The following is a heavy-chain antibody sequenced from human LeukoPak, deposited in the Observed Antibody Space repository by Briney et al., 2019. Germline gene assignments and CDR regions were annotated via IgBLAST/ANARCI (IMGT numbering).Heavy chain of an antibody. Sequence: SETLSLTCSVSGDSISSSSYYWGWIRQPPGKGLEWIGSIYYSGSTYYNPSLKSRVTISVDTSKNQFSLKLSSVTAADTAVYYCARLIMITFGGVTASYFDYWGQGTLVTVSS. J-gene: IGHJ4*02. CDR3: ARLIMITFGGVTASYFDY. V-gene: IGHV4-39*07. CDR2: IYYSGST. D-gene: IGHD3-16*01. CDR1: GDSISSSSYY.